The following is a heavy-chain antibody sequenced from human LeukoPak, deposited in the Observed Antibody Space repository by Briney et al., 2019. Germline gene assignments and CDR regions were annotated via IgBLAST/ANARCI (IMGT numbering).Heavy chain of an antibody. CDR3: TTRRQDGC. D-gene: IGHD6-25*01. J-gene: IGHJ4*02. Sequence: GGSLRLSCVGSGFTFSDAWISWVRQAPGKGLEWVGRIKSKIDGGTIDYAAPVKGRFTISRDDSGNTLYLQMNSLKTEDTAVYYCTTRRQDGCWGQGTLVTVS. CDR2: IKSKIDGGTI. CDR1: GFTFSDAW. V-gene: IGHV3-15*01.